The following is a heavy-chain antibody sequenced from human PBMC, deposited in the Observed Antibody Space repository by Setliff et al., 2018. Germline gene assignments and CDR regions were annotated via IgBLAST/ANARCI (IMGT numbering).Heavy chain of an antibody. V-gene: IGHV3-7*01. J-gene: IGHJ4*02. CDR2: IKKDGSIK. CDR1: GFTFSTHS. Sequence: PGGSLRLSCAASGFTFSTHSMNWVRQAPGKGLEWVANIKKDGSIKYYLDSVRGRFTISRDNAENSLTLQMNSLRAEDTAVYYCSRDLQGSGDYVVDYWGQGTLVTVSS. CDR3: SRDLQGSGDYVVDY. D-gene: IGHD4-17*01.